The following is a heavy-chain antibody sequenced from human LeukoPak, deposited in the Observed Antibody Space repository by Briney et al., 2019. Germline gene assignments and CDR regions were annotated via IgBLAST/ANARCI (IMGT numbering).Heavy chain of an antibody. CDR1: GYSFTSYW. J-gene: IGHJ5*02. V-gene: IGHV5-51*01. CDR2: IFPGDSRI. Sequence: GESLKISCQGFGYSFTSYWIGWVRQMPGKGMEWRGVIFPGDSRIRYNPSFQGQVTISVDASSSTAYLQWGSLKASDSAMYYCACRGLTSTRSLPWGQGTLVTVSS. D-gene: IGHD2-2*01. CDR3: ACRGLTSTRSLP.